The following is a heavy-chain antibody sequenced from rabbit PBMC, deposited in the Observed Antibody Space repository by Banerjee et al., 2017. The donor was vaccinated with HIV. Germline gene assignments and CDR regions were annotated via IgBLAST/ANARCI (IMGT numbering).Heavy chain of an antibody. V-gene: IGHV1S43*01. CDR3: ARSTSGYDIGDL. CDR1: GFSFSSSYW. Sequence: QSLEESGGDLVKPGASLTLTCTASGFSFSSSYWICWVRQAPGKGLELIACIVSGSGSTWYASWVNGRFTISRSTSLDTVDLKMTSLTAADTATYFCARSTSGYDIGDLWGPGTLVTVS. J-gene: IGHJ4*01. CDR2: IVSGSGST. D-gene: IGHD1-1*01.